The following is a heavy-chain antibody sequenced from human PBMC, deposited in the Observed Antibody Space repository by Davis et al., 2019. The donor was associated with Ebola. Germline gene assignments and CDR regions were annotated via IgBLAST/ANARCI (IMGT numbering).Heavy chain of an antibody. CDR2: INHSGST. D-gene: IGHD3-10*01. J-gene: IGHJ4*02. CDR1: GGSFSGYY. V-gene: IGHV4-34*01. CDR3: ARGKCGFERPKYFDY. Sequence: SDTLSLTCAVHGGSFSGYYWSWIRQPPGKGLEWIGEINHSGSTNYNPSLKSRVTISVDTSKNQFSLKLRSVTAADTAVYYCARGKCGFERPKYFDYWGQGTLVTVSS.